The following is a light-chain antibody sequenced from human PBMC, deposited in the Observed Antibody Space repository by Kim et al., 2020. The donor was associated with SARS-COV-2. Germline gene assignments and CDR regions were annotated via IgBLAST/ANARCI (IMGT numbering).Light chain of an antibody. CDR2: EVT. CDR3: SSYAGINNLV. CDR1: SSDVGGYRY. Sequence: GQSVTISCTGTSSDVGGYRYVSWYQQHPGKAPKLMIYEVTKRPSGVPDRFSGSKSGNTASLTVSGLQAEDEADYYCSSYAGINNLVFGGGTKLTVL. J-gene: IGLJ3*02. V-gene: IGLV2-8*01.